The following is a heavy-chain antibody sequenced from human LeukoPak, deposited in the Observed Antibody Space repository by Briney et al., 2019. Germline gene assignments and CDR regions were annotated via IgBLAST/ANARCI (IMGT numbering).Heavy chain of an antibody. CDR3: AREAGDDKFDTVRGVIVPFDP. J-gene: IGHJ5*02. CDR1: GGTFSSYA. D-gene: IGHD3-16*02. Sequence: SVKVSCKASGGTFSSYAISWVRQGPGQGVEWMGRIIPILGIANYAQKFQGRVTITADKSTSTAYMELSSLRSEDTAVYYCAREAGDDKFDTVRGVIVPFDPWGQGTLVTLSS. V-gene: IGHV1-69*04. CDR2: IIPILGIA.